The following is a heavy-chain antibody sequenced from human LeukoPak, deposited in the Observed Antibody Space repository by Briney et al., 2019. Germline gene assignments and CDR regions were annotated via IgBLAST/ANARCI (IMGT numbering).Heavy chain of an antibody. CDR2: ISYDGSNK. CDR1: GFTFSSYA. V-gene: IGHV3-30*04. CDR3: ARERFSIKIVYHSDY. D-gene: IGHD3-22*01. J-gene: IGHJ4*02. Sequence: GRSLRLSCAASGFTFSSYAMHWVRQAPGKGLEWVAVISYDGSNKYYADSVKGRFTISRDNSKNTLYLQMNSLRAEDTAVYYCARERFSIKIVYHSDYWGQGTLVTVSS.